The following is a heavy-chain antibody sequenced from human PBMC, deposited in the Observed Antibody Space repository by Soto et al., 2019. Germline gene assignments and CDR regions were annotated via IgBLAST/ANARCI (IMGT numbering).Heavy chain of an antibody. CDR3: AXDRVAAAGVNYYYGMDV. J-gene: IGHJ6*02. V-gene: IGHV4-61*01. CDR1: GGSVSGGSYY. CDR2: IYYSGST. D-gene: IGHD6-13*01. Sequence: SETLSLTCTVSGGSVSGGSYYWSWIRQPPGKGLEWIGYIYYSGSTNYNPSLKSRVTISVDTSKNQFSLKLSSVTAADTAVYYCAXDRVAAAGVNYYYGMDVWGLGTTVTVSS.